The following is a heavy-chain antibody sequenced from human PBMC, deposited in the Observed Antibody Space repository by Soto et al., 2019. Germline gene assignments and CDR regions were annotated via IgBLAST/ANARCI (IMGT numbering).Heavy chain of an antibody. CDR1: GFTFSSDG. CDR3: AREVYWVSYFDY. D-gene: IGHD2-8*02. V-gene: IGHV3-33*01. CDR2: IWYDGSNK. J-gene: IGHJ4*02. Sequence: QVQLVESGGGVVQPGRSLRLSCAASGFTFSSDGMHWVRQAPGKGLEWVAVIWYDGSNKYYADSVKGRFTISRDNSKNTLYLQMKSLRAEDTAVYYCAREVYWVSYFDYWGQGTLVTVSS.